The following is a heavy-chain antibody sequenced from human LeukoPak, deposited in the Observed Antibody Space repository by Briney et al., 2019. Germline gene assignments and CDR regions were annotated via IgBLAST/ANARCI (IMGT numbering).Heavy chain of an antibody. D-gene: IGHD2-15*01. V-gene: IGHV3-74*03. Sequence: GGSLRLSCAASGFTFSIYWMHWVRQAPGKGLVWVSHINRDGSTITYADSVKGRFTISRDNAKNTLYLQMNSLRAEDTAIYYCARVFSGSDYWGQGTPVTVSS. J-gene: IGHJ4*02. CDR3: ARVFSGSDY. CDR1: GFTFSIYW. CDR2: INRDGSTI.